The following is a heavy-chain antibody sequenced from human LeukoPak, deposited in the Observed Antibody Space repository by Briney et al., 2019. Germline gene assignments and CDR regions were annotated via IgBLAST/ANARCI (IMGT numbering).Heavy chain of an antibody. CDR3: ASSKVGATLYYYGLDV. Sequence: GGSLRLSSAGSGFTFSSYAMSWVRQAPGKGLEWVSGIRGSGGSTYYADSVKGRFTISRDNSKNTLYVQMNSLRAEDTAVYYCASSKVGATLYYYGLDVWGQGTTVTVSS. CDR2: IRGSGGST. V-gene: IGHV3-23*01. D-gene: IGHD1-26*01. J-gene: IGHJ6*02. CDR1: GFTFSSYA.